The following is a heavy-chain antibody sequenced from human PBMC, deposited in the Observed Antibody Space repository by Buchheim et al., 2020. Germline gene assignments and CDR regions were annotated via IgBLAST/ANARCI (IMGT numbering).Heavy chain of an antibody. D-gene: IGHD3-22*01. CDR3: ARDPYYYDNSGYKYFFDY. Sequence: QLQLQESGPGLVKPSETLSLTCTVSGGSIDSRNYYWGWIRQPPGEGLEWTGTICSTGTTYYNPSLKSRVTISVDTSKNQFSLKLSSVTAADTAVYYCARDPYYYDNSGYKYFFDYWGQGIL. CDR1: GGSIDSRNYY. V-gene: IGHV4-39*07. CDR2: ICSTGTT. J-gene: IGHJ4*02.